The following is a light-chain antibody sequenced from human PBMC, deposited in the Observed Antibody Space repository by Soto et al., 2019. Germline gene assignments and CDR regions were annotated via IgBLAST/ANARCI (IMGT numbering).Light chain of an antibody. J-gene: IGKJ1*01. Sequence: DIQMTQSPSSLSASVGDRVTITCRASQSISSYLNWYQQKPGKAPKLLIYAASSLQSGVPSRFSGSGSGTDFTLTISRLQHEDFATYYCQQTYNLPQTFGQGAKVDIK. CDR3: QQTYNLPQT. V-gene: IGKV1-39*01. CDR2: AAS. CDR1: QSISSY.